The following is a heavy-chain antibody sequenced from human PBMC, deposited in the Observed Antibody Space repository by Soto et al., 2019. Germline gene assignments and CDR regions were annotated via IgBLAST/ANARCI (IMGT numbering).Heavy chain of an antibody. D-gene: IGHD6-19*01. CDR3: ARRQQWLVRYYYYYMDV. J-gene: IGHJ6*03. CDR2: INHSGST. CDR1: GGSFSGYY. V-gene: IGHV4-34*01. Sequence: SETLSLTCAVYGGSFSGYYWSWIRQPPGKGLEWIGEINHSGSTNYNPSLKSRVTISVDTSKNQFSLKLSSVTAADTAVYYCARRQQWLVRYYYYYMDVWGKGTTVTVSS.